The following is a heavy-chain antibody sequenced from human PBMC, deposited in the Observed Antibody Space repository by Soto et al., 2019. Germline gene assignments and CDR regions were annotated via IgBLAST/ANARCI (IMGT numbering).Heavy chain of an antibody. V-gene: IGHV4-59*08. CDR3: ARRGESRRSRSEYFDY. CDR1: GGSISSYY. CDR2: IYYSGST. Sequence: QVQLQESGPGLVKPSETLSLTCTVSGGSISSYYWSWIRQPPGKGLEWIGYIYYSGSTNYNPSHKSRVTISVDTSRSQFSLKRSSVTAADTAVYYCARRGESRRSRSEYFDYWGQGTLGTVSS. J-gene: IGHJ4*02. D-gene: IGHD2-2*01.